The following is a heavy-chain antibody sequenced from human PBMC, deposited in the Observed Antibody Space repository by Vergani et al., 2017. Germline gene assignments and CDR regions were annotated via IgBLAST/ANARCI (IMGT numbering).Heavy chain of an antibody. CDR2: MKPNSGNK. Sequence: VQLVQSGAEVKKPGASVKVSCKASGYTFTSYDINWVRQATGQGLEWMGWMKPNSGNKGYAQKFQGRVTMTRNTSISTAYMELSSLRSEDTAVYYCARAGGVPYYYYYYMDVWGKGTTVTVSS. D-gene: IGHD4-23*01. CDR3: ARAGGVPYYYYYYMDV. J-gene: IGHJ6*03. CDR1: GYTFTSYD. V-gene: IGHV1-8*01.